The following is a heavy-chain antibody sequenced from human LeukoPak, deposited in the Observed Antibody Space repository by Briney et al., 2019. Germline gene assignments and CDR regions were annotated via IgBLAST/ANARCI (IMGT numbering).Heavy chain of an antibody. D-gene: IGHD4-17*01. CDR2: IIPIFGTA. Sequence: GASVKVSCKASGGTFSSYAISWVRQAPGQGLEWMGGIIPIFGTANYAQKFQGRVTITADESTSTACMELSSLRSEDTAVYYCARENGLRSEFDHWGQGTLVTVSS. J-gene: IGHJ4*02. CDR1: GGTFSSYA. CDR3: ARENGLRSEFDH. V-gene: IGHV1-69*13.